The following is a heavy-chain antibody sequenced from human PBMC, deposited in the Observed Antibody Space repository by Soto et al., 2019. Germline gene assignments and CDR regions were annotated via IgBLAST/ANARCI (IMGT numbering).Heavy chain of an antibody. V-gene: IGHV4-4*02. D-gene: IGHD3-22*01. CDR3: ARAASFYYDNTGYYHFDY. CDR2: IYYSGST. Sequence: SETLSLTCAVSGGSISSSNWCSRFRQHPGKGLEWIGYIYYSGSTYYNPSLKSRVIISVDTSKNQFSLRLRSVTAADTAVYYCARAASFYYDNTGYYHFDYWGQGSQVTVSS. CDR1: GGSISSSNW. J-gene: IGHJ4*02.